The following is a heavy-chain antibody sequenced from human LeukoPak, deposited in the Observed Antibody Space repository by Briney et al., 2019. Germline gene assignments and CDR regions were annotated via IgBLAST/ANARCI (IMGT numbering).Heavy chain of an antibody. J-gene: IGHJ1*01. CDR3: AKRGRGGMTGVFHI. V-gene: IGHV3-53*01. D-gene: IGHD3-16*01. Sequence: GGSLRLSCAASGLTVSSNFMSWVRQAPGKGLEWVSVIYTGGSTYYADSVKGRFTISRDNSKNTLYLQMNSLRAEDTAVYYCAKRGRGGMTGVFHIWGQGTLVTVSS. CDR1: GLTVSSNF. CDR2: IYTGGST.